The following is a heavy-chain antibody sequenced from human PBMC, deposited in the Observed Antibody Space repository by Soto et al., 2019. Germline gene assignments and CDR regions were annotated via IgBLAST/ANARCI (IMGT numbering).Heavy chain of an antibody. CDR1: GGTFSSYT. CDR2: IIPILGIA. Sequence: QVQLVQSGAEVKKPGSSVKVSCKASGGTFSSYTISWVRQAPGQGLEWMGRIIPILGIANYAQKFQGRVTITADKSTSTDYMELSSLRSEDTAVYYCAMRSSGWYRPFDYWGQGTLGTVSS. V-gene: IGHV1-69*02. D-gene: IGHD6-19*01. CDR3: AMRSSGWYRPFDY. J-gene: IGHJ4*02.